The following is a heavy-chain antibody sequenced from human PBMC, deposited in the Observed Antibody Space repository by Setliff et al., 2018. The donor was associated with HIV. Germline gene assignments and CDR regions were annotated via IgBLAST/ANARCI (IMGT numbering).Heavy chain of an antibody. D-gene: IGHD4-17*01. J-gene: IGHJ4*02. CDR2: IYYSGIT. CDR3: ARDPPGYGDSNDY. V-gene: IGHV4-61*01. Sequence: PSETLSLTCTVSGGSVGSGSYYWSWIRQSPGKGLEWIGYIYYSGITTYNPSLKSRVTISIDTSKNQFSLRLHSVTAVDTAVYYCARDPPGYGDSNDYWGQGTLVTVSS. CDR1: GGSVGSGSYY.